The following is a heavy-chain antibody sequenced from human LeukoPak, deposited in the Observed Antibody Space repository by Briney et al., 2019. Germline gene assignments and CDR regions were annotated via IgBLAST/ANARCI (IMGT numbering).Heavy chain of an antibody. V-gene: IGHV3-7*03. Sequence: PGGSLRLSCAASGFTFSNYWMSWVRQAPGKGLEWVANIKQDASEIYYVGSVKGRFIISRDNAKNSLFLQMNSLRAEDTAVYYCARLLWSTASSGMDCWGQGTLVTVSS. CDR3: ARLLWSTASSGMDC. J-gene: IGHJ4*02. D-gene: IGHD3-10*01. CDR2: IKQDASEI. CDR1: GFTFSNYW.